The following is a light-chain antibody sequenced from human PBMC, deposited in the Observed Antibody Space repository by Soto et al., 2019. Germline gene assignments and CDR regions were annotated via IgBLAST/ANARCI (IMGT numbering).Light chain of an antibody. V-gene: IGKV3D-15*01. J-gene: IGKJ1*01. Sequence: EIVLTQSPATLSVSPGEGATLSCRASQSVSSDLAWYQHRPGQAPRLLISGSSTRATDIPDRFRGSGSGTVFTLTINSLQSEDFAVYYCQQYADWPRTFGKGTKVEIK. CDR3: QQYADWPRT. CDR2: GSS. CDR1: QSVSSD.